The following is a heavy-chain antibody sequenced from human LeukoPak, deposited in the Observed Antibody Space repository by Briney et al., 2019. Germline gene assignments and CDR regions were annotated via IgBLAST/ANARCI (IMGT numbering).Heavy chain of an antibody. D-gene: IGHD5-24*01. J-gene: IGHJ2*01. Sequence: GGSLRLSCTASGFTFSSYWMSWVRQATGKGLVWVANIKQDGSEKDYVDSVKGRFTISRDNAKNSLYLQMNSLRAEDTALYYCAKSVEMATITFGYFDLWGRGTLVTVSS. CDR3: AKSVEMATITFGYFDL. CDR1: GFTFSSYW. V-gene: IGHV3-7*03. CDR2: IKQDGSEK.